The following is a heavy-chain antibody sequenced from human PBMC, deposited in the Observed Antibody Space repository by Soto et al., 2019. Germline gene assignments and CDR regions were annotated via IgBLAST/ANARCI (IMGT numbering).Heavy chain of an antibody. CDR3: ARGDFWSGSDY. CDR2: IFHSGST. J-gene: IGHJ4*02. V-gene: IGHV4-4*02. Sequence: QVQLQESGPGLVKPSGTLSLTCDVSGVSISNNYWWTWVRQPPGRGLEWIGEIFHSGSTNYNPPLKNRVHMSVDNLNNRFSLMLRSVTAADTAVYYCARGDFWSGSDYWGQGILVTVSS. D-gene: IGHD3-3*01. CDR1: GVSISNNYW.